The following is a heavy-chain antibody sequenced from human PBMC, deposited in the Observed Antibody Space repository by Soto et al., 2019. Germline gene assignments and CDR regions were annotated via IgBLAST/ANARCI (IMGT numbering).Heavy chain of an antibody. D-gene: IGHD6-19*01. CDR1: GFTFSSFS. CDR2: ITSSSSYI. J-gene: IGHJ4*02. CDR3: ARDPSSGYSTGWYDY. Sequence: EVQLVESGGGLVKPGGSLRLSCAASGFTFSSFSMNWVRQAPGKGLEWVSSITSSSSYIYYADSVKGRFTISRDNAKNSLYLQMNSLTAEDTAVYYCARDPSSGYSTGWYDYWGQGTLVTVSS. V-gene: IGHV3-21*01.